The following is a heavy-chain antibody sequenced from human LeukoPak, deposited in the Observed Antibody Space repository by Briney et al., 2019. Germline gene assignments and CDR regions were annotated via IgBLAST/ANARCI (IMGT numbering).Heavy chain of an antibody. V-gene: IGHV4-34*01. Sequence: SETLSLTCAVYGGSLSGYYCSWIRQPPGKGLEWIGESNHSGSTNYNPSLKSRVTISVDTSKNQFSLKLSSVTAADTAVYYCASHLPPADPMIWGQGTLVTVSS. CDR2: SNHSGST. CDR3: ASHLPPADPMI. J-gene: IGHJ4*02. D-gene: IGHD3-16*01. CDR1: GGSLSGYY.